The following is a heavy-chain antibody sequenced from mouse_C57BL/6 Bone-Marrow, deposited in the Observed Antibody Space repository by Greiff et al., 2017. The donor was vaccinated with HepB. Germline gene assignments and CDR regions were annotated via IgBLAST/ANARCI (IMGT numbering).Heavy chain of an antibody. J-gene: IGHJ4*01. V-gene: IGHV2-6-1*01. Sequence: QVQLKESGPGLVAPSQSLSITCTVSGFSLTSYGVHWVRQPPGKGLEWLVVIWSDGSTTYNSALKSRLSISKDNSKSQVFLKMNSLQTDDTAMYYCARHGDYGSSYGYAMDYWGQGTSVTVSS. CDR1: GFSLTSYG. D-gene: IGHD1-1*01. CDR3: ARHGDYGSSYGYAMDY. CDR2: IWSDGST.